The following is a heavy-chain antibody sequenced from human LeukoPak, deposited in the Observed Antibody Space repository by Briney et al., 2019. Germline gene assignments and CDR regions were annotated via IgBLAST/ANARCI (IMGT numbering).Heavy chain of an antibody. V-gene: IGHV3-23*01. D-gene: IGHD6-13*01. CDR1: GFTFSHYG. J-gene: IGHJ4*02. CDR3: AEDSSTRAADEIDY. Sequence: GGSLRLSCAASGFTFSHYGMSWVRQAPGKGLQWVSGIPSSGGTTYYADSVKGRFTISRDDSKNTLFLQMNSLRAEDTAVYNCAEDSSTRAADEIDYWGQGTLVTVSS. CDR2: IPSSGGTT.